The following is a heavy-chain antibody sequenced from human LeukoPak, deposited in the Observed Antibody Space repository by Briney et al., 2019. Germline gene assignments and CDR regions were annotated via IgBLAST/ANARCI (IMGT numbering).Heavy chain of an antibody. CDR3: ARALSSGWSPLGY. Sequence: GESLKISCKDSGSDFINYWIGWVRQVPGRGLEWMAVIFPGDSETTYNPSFQGHVSISADKSISTAYLQWSSLKASDTAMYYCARALSSGWSPLGYWGQGTLVTVSS. CDR2: IFPGDSET. D-gene: IGHD6-19*01. J-gene: IGHJ4*02. V-gene: IGHV5-51*01. CDR1: GSDFINYW.